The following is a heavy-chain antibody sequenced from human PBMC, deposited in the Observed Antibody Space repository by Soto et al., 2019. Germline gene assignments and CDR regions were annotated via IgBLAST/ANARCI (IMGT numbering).Heavy chain of an antibody. D-gene: IGHD6-6*01. J-gene: IGHJ4*02. CDR1: GGSISSGGYY. V-gene: IGHV4-31*03. CDR2: IYYSGST. Sequence: SETLSLTCTVSGGSISSGGYYWSWIRQHPGKGLEWIGYIYYSGSTYYNPSLKSRVTISVDTSKNQFSLKLSSVTAADTAVYYCARGVAARFLEYFDYWGQGTLVTVSS. CDR3: ARGVAARFLEYFDY.